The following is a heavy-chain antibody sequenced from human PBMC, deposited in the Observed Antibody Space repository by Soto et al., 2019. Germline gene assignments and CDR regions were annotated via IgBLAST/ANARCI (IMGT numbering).Heavy chain of an antibody. CDR3: ARDGLAAKAAAGYYGMDV. D-gene: IGHD6-13*01. Sequence: GGSLRLSCAASGFTFSSYGMHWVRQAPGKGLEWVAVIWYDGSNKYYADSVKGRFTISRDNSKNRLYLQMNSLRAEDTAVYYCARDGLAAKAAAGYYGMDVWGQGTTVTVSS. CDR2: IWYDGSNK. CDR1: GFTFSSYG. V-gene: IGHV3-33*01. J-gene: IGHJ6*02.